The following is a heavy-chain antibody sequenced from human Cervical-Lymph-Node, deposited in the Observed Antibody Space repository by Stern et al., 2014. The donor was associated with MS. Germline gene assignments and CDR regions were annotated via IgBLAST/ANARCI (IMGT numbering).Heavy chain of an antibody. Sequence: QVTLRESGPVLVKPTETLTLTCTVSGFSLSNARMGVSWIRQPPGKALEXLAHIFSNDEKSYSTSLKSRLTISKDTSKSQVVLTMTNMDPVDTATYYCARATWDSSGYYYGYWGQGTLVTVSS. CDR3: ARATWDSSGYYYGY. CDR1: GFSLSNARMG. CDR2: IFSNDEK. D-gene: IGHD3-22*01. J-gene: IGHJ4*02. V-gene: IGHV2-26*01.